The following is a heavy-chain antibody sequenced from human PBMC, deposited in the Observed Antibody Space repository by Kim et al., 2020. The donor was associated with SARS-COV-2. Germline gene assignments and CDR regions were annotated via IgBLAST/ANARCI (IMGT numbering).Heavy chain of an antibody. Sequence: YVDSVKGRFTIARDNAKYSLYLQMNSLRAEDTDVYYCARVVVATRRGDVWGQGTTVTVSS. J-gene: IGHJ6*02. CDR3: ARVVVATRRGDV. V-gene: IGHV3-7*04. D-gene: IGHD1-26*01.